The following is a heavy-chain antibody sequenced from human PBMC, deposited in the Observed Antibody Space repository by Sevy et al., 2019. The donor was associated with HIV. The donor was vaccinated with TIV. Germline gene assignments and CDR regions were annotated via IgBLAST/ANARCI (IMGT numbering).Heavy chain of an antibody. CDR1: GYTFTDYY. V-gene: IGHV1-2*06. D-gene: IGHD4-4*01. J-gene: IGHJ4*02. CDR3: AREAGSNYYGQIDY. Sequence: ASVKVSCKASGYTFTDYYMHWVRQAPGQGLEWMGRINPYSGDTKYAQKFQGRVTMTRDTSISTAYMVLSGLRSDDTAVYYCAREAGSNYYGQIDYWGQGSLVTVSS. CDR2: INPYSGDT.